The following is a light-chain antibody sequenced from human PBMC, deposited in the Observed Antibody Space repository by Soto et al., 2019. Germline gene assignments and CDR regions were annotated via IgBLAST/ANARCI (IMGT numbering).Light chain of an antibody. CDR1: QSISSY. Sequence: DIQMTHAPSSLSASVGDRVTITCRASQSISSYLNWYQQKPGKAPKLLIYAASSLKRGVPSRFSGSGSGTDFTLTISSLQPEDFATYYCQQSYSTPLTFGQGTKVEIK. CDR2: AAS. J-gene: IGKJ1*01. CDR3: QQSYSTPLT. V-gene: IGKV1-39*01.